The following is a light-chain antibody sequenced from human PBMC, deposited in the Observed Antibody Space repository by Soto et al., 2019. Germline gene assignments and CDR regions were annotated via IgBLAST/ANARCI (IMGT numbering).Light chain of an antibody. J-gene: IGKJ2*01. Sequence: EIVMTQSPATLSVSPGERATLSCRAGQGVSSNLAWYQQKPGQAPRLLIYGASTRATGIPARFSGSGSGTEFTLTISSLQSEDFAVYYCQQYNNWPLYFGQGTKLEIK. CDR1: QGVSSN. CDR2: GAS. CDR3: QQYNNWPLY. V-gene: IGKV3-15*01.